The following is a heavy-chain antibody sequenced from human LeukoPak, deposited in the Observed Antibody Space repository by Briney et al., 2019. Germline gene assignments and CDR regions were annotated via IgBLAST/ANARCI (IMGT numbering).Heavy chain of an antibody. V-gene: IGHV3-30*02. CDR2: TQDDESNK. Sequence: QSGGSLRLSCAASGFIFSSSGMHWVRQAPGKGLEWVAFTQDDESNKYYSDSVTGRFTISSDNSKNTVYLQINSLRVEDTAIYYCTKGEAWLAAYDSFDPWGQGTLVTVSS. D-gene: IGHD6-19*01. CDR1: GFIFSSSG. J-gene: IGHJ5*02. CDR3: TKGEAWLAAYDSFDP.